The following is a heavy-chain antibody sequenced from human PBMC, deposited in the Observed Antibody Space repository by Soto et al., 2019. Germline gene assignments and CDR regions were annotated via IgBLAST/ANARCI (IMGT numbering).Heavy chain of an antibody. V-gene: IGHV3-30*18. CDR1: GFTFSSYG. CDR2: ISYDGSNK. D-gene: IGHD5-12*01. J-gene: IGHJ4*02. CDR3: AKDLGIVATIPESFDY. Sequence: GGSLRLSCAASGFTFSSYGMHWVRQAPGKGLEWVAVISYDGSNKYYADSVKGRFTISRDNSKNTLYLQMNSLRAEDTAVYYCAKDLGIVATIPESFDYWGQGTLVTVSS.